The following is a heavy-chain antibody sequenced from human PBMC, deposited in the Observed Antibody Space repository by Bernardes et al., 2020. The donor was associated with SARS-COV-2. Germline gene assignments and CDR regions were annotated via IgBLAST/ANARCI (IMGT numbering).Heavy chain of an antibody. CDR2: INEDGTIT. Sequence: GGSLRLFCAASGLTFSNFWMHWVRQVPGKGLVWVSRINEDGTITDYADSVKGRFTISRDNAKNTLFLQMNSLRAEDTAVYYCARDVVGKEDFWGQGTLVTVSS. D-gene: IGHD2-15*01. J-gene: IGHJ4*02. CDR3: ARDVVGKEDF. V-gene: IGHV3-74*01. CDR1: GLTFSNFW.